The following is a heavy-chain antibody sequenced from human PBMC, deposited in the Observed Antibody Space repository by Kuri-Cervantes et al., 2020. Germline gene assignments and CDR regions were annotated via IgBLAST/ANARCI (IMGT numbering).Heavy chain of an antibody. D-gene: IGHD3-10*01. J-gene: IGHJ6*02. CDR3: ARGGRGRLLWFGVLEYGMDV. Sequence: ASVKVSCKASGYTFTSYDINWVRQATGQGLEWMGGMNPNSGNTGYAQKFQGRVIMTTDTSTSTAYMELRSLRSDDTAVDYCARGGRGRLLWFGVLEYGMDVWGQATTVTVSS. CDR1: GYTFTSYD. CDR2: MNPNSGNT. V-gene: IGHV1-8*01.